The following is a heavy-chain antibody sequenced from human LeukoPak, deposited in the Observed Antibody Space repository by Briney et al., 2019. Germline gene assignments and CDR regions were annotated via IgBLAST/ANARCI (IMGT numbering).Heavy chain of an antibody. CDR3: SGGIMLYYFDY. V-gene: IGHV1-69*13. J-gene: IGHJ4*02. CDR1: GYTFTSYG. D-gene: IGHD2-15*01. CDR2: IIPIFGTA. Sequence: GASVKVSCKASGYTFTSYGISWVRQAPGQGLEWMGGIIPIFGTANYAQKFQGRVTITADESTSTAYMELSSLRSEDTAVYYCSGGIMLYYFDYWGQGTLVTVSS.